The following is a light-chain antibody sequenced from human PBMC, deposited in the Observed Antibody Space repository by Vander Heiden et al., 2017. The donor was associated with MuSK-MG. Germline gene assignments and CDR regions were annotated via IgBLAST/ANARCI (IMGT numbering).Light chain of an antibody. CDR1: NLETKS. CDR3: HVWDSSDHHVV. CDR2: DDG. Sequence: SYVLPQPPSVSAAAGPTAKIPCGGYNLETKSVHWYQQRPGQAPELLIFDDGDRPSGVPERFSGSNSGNTATLTVSRVEAGDEADYYCHVWDSSDHHVVFGGGTKLTVL. J-gene: IGLJ2*01. V-gene: IGLV3-21*02.